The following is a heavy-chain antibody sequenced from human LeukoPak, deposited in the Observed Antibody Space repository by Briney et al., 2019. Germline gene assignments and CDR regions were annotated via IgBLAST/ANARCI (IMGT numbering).Heavy chain of an antibody. J-gene: IGHJ6*03. D-gene: IGHD2-15*01. CDR2: IYYSGST. V-gene: IGHV4-39*07. Sequence: SETLSLTCTVSGGSISTSTYNWGWIRQPPGKGLEWIGNIYYSGSTYYNPSLKSRVTISVDTSKSQFSLKLSSVTAADTAVYYCAGLPDYYYYYYMDVWGKGTTVTVSS. CDR3: AGLPDYYYYYYMDV. CDR1: GGSISTSTYN.